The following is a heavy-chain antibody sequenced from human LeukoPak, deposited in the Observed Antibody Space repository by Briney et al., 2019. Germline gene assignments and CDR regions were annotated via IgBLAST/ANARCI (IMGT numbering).Heavy chain of an antibody. Sequence: PSQTLSLTCAVSGGSIRSGGYSWSWIRQPPGKGLEWIGYIYHSGSTYYNPSLKSRVTISVDRSKNQFSLKLSSVTAADTAVYYCARSIILPEYNWFDPWGQGTLVTVSS. J-gene: IGHJ5*02. V-gene: IGHV4-30-2*01. CDR3: ARSIILPEYNWFDP. CDR1: GGSIRSGGYS. CDR2: IYHSGST.